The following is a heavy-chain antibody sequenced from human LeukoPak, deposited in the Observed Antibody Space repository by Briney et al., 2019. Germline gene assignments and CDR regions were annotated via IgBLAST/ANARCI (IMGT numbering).Heavy chain of an antibody. CDR3: ARDRVLGCSGGSCYGLVSSENFDY. D-gene: IGHD2-15*01. J-gene: IGHJ4*02. CDR2: ISSSSSYI. CDR1: GFTFSSYS. V-gene: IGHV3-21*01. Sequence: GGSLRLSCAASGFTFSSYSMNWVRQATGKGLEWVSSISSSSSYIYYADSVKGRFTISRDNAKNSLYLQMNSLRAEDTAVYYCARDRVLGCSGGSCYGLVSSENFDYWGQGTLVTVSS.